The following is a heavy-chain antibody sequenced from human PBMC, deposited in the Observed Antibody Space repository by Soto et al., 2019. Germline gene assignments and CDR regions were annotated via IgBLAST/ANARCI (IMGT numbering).Heavy chain of an antibody. D-gene: IGHD1-26*01. V-gene: IGHV3-30*03. J-gene: IGHJ4*02. CDR3: ARGNLSFDLDS. CDR2: ISGDGINT. Sequence: QIQLVESGGDVVQSGKSLRLSCAASGFNFGFFGMHWVRQAPGKGLEWVAFISGDGINTQYADSVRGRFTLSRDYSRKTMYLQMDSLRDEDTALYYCARGNLSFDLDSWGLGTLVTVSS. CDR1: GFNFGFFG.